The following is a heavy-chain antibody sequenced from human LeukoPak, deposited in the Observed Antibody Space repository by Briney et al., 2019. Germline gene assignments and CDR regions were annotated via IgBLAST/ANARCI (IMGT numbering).Heavy chain of an antibody. V-gene: IGHV3-21*01. D-gene: IGHD6-19*01. Sequence: GGSLRPSCAASGFTFSSYSMDWVRQAPGKGLEWVSSISSSSSYIYYADSVKGRFTNSRDNAKNSLYLQMNSLRAEDTAVYYCARNSGWASGYWGQGTLVTVSS. J-gene: IGHJ4*02. CDR1: GFTFSSYS. CDR2: ISSSSSYI. CDR3: ARNSGWASGY.